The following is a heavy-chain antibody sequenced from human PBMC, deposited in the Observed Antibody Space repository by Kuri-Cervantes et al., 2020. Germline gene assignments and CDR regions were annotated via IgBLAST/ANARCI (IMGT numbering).Heavy chain of an antibody. CDR1: GYSISSGYY. Sequence: SQTLSLTCAVSGYSISSGYYWGWIRQPPGKGLEWIGSIYHSGSTYYNPSLKSRVTISVDTSKNQFSLKLSSVTAADTAVYYCARGERTGTTPRPFDYCGQGTLVTVSS. CDR2: IYHSGST. J-gene: IGHJ4*02. CDR3: ARGERTGTTPRPFDY. V-gene: IGHV4-38-2*01. D-gene: IGHD1-1*01.